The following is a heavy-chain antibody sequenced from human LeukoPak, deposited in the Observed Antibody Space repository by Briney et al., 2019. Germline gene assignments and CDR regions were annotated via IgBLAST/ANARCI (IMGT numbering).Heavy chain of an antibody. J-gene: IGHJ4*02. CDR2: ISSSGSTI. D-gene: IGHD3-22*01. CDR1: GFTFSSYE. Sequence: GGSLRLSCAASGFTFSSYEMNWVRQAPGKGLEWVSYISSSGSTIYYADSVKGRFTISRDNSKNTLYLQMNSLRAEDTAVFYCAKDPIGYDSSGFDYWGQGTLVTVSS. CDR3: AKDPIGYDSSGFDY. V-gene: IGHV3-48*03.